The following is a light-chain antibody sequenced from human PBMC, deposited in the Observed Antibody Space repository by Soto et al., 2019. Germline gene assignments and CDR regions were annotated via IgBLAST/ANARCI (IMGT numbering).Light chain of an antibody. CDR1: QSVSNNY. Sequence: IVLTQSVGTLALSPVERVTLYCRASQSVSNNYLAWYQQKPGQAPRLLIYGASNRATGIPDRFSGSGSGTDFTLTISRLEPEDFAVYYCQQYGRSGTFGQGTKVDI. V-gene: IGKV3-20*01. CDR3: QQYGRSGT. CDR2: GAS. J-gene: IGKJ1*01.